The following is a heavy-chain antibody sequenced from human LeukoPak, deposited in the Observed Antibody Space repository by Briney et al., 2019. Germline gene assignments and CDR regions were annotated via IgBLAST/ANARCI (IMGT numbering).Heavy chain of an antibody. CDR1: GFTFDNYA. CDR2: ISWNSGTI. J-gene: IGHJ1*01. D-gene: IGHD6-19*01. V-gene: IGHV3-9*01. Sequence: GGSLRLSCAASGFTFDNYAMNWVRQVPGKGLEWISLISWNSGTIDYADSVKGRFTISRDNANNFLYLQMNSLRAEDTALYYCARAYKDRSLAGKKEFFQHWGQGTLVTVSS. CDR3: ARAYKDRSLAGKKEFFQH.